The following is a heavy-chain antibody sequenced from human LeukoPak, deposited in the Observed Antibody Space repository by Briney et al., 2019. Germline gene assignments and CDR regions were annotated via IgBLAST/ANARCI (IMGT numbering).Heavy chain of an antibody. D-gene: IGHD6-13*01. V-gene: IGHV4-34*01. CDR1: GGSFSGYY. J-gene: IGHJ5*02. CDR2: INHSGST. Sequence: SETLSLTCAVYGGSFSGYYWSWIRQPPGKGLEWIGEINHSGSTNYNPSLKSRVTISVDTSKNQFSLKLSSVTAADTAVYYCARYHSSSWFRKYNWFDPWGQGTLVTVSS. CDR3: ARYHSSSWFRKYNWFDP.